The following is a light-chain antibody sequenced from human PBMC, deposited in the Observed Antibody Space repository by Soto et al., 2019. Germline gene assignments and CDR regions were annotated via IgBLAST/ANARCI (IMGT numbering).Light chain of an antibody. CDR3: SSYVGNEHV. V-gene: IGLV2-8*01. J-gene: IGLJ1*01. CDR2: EVS. CDR1: SSDVGGYNY. Sequence: QSVLTQPASVSGSPGQSVTISCTGTSSDVGGYNYVSWYQQHPGKAPKLMIYEVSKRPTRASDRFSGTTSGNTASLTVSGLQAEDEADYYCSSYVGNEHVFGTGTKGTV.